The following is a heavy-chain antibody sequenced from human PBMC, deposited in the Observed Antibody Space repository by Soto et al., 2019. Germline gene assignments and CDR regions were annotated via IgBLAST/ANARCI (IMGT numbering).Heavy chain of an antibody. CDR3: ARWNYVESCFDY. V-gene: IGHV3-7*01. J-gene: IGHJ4*02. CDR2: IKQDGSEK. CDR1: GFSFSTYW. D-gene: IGHD1-7*01. Sequence: SLRLSCAASGFSFSTYWMSWVRQAPGKGLQWVADIKQDGSEKYYVDSVKGRFTISRDNAKNSLYLQMNSLRAEDTAVYYCARWNYVESCFDYWGQGTLVTVSS.